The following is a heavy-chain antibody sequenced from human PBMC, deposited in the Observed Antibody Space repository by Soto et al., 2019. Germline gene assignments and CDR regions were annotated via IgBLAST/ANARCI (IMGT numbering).Heavy chain of an antibody. D-gene: IGHD3-10*01. CDR3: AREDYYGPPRGMDV. CDR1: GGSISSGGYY. CDR2: IYYSGST. Sequence: QVQLQESGPGLVKPSQTLSLTCTVSGGSISSGGYYWSWIRQHPGKGLEWIGYIYYSGSTYYNPSLTRRVTISVDTSKNQSSLKLSSVTAADTAVYYCAREDYYGPPRGMDVWGQGTTVTVSS. V-gene: IGHV4-31*03. J-gene: IGHJ6*02.